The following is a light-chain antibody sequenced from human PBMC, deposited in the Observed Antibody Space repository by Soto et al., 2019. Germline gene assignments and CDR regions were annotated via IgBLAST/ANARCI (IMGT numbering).Light chain of an antibody. CDR3: QRYNNWPPTWT. CDR1: QSVATN. J-gene: IGKJ1*01. V-gene: IGKV3-15*01. Sequence: EAVLTQSPATLSVSPGARAPLSCRASQSVATNLAWSQQKPGQAPRLLIFDASTRATGIPARFSGSGSGTEFTLTISSLQSEDFAVYYCQRYNNWPPTWTFGQGTKVDIK. CDR2: DAS.